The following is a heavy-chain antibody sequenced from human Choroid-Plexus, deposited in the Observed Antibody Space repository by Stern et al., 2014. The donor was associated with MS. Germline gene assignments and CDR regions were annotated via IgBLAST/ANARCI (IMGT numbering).Heavy chain of an antibody. CDR3: AKDRQYLTYFFDH. CDR1: GFTFGSCA. V-gene: IGHV3-30*18. Sequence: VQLVQSGGGVVQTGRPLRLSCVASGFTFGSCAMHWVRQAPGKGVGWVAGVSYDGSNKYYADSVKGRFTIDRDNSQNTLYMQMSSLRPEDTAVYYCAKDRQYLTYFFDHRGQGSLVTVSS. CDR2: VSYDGSNK. D-gene: IGHD2/OR15-2a*01. J-gene: IGHJ5*02.